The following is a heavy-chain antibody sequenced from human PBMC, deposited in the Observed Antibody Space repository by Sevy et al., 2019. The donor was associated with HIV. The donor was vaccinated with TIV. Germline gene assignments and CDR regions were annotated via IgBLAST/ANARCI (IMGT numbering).Heavy chain of an antibody. Sequence: GGSLRLSCAASGFSFSSYAMSWVRQAPGKGLEWVSGISGSGGSTYYADSVKGRFTISRDNSKNTLDLQMNSLKAEDTALYYCAKDIDSSGYYYFDYWGQGTLVTVSS. V-gene: IGHV3-23*01. CDR3: AKDIDSSGYYYFDY. CDR1: GFSFSSYA. CDR2: ISGSGGST. D-gene: IGHD6-19*01. J-gene: IGHJ4*02.